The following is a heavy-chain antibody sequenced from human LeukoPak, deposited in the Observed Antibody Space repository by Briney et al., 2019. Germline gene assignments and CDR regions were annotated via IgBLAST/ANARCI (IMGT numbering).Heavy chain of an antibody. J-gene: IGHJ4*02. CDR2: INHSGST. CDR1: GGSFSGYY. V-gene: IGHV4-34*01. D-gene: IGHD2-2*01. Sequence: SETLSLTCAVYGGSFSGYYWSWIRQPPGKGLEWTGEINHSGSTNYNPSLKSRVTISVDTSKNQFSLKLSSVTAADTAVYYCARLTGTKNFDYWGQGTLVTVSS. CDR3: ARLTGTKNFDY.